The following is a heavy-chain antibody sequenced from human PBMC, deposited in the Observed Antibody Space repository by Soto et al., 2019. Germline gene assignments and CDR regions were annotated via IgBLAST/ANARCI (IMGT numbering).Heavy chain of an antibody. CDR3: ARHCTISSCYRKGLDV. Sequence: QEPLPESGTGLVKPSETLSLTCTVYGAAISRDNYSWSWIRQHPGQGLEWIGSIYYTGTTYYNPSLRSPVTISVDPSTNQFSLKVIAVTAADTAVYCCARHCTISSCYRKGLDVWGPGTTVTVAS. J-gene: IGHJ6*02. V-gene: IGHV4-30-4*08. CDR1: GAAISRDNYS. D-gene: IGHD2-2*01. CDR2: IYYTGTT.